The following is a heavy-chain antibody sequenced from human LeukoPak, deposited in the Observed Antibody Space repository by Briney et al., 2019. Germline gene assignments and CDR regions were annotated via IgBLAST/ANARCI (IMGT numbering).Heavy chain of an antibody. CDR2: IYYSGST. J-gene: IGHJ4*02. CDR3: ARVNYDILTGPYFDY. Sequence: SETLSLTCTVSGGSISSYCWSWIRHPPGKGLGLVGYIYYSGSTNYNPSLKSRVTISVDTSKSQFSLKLRSVTAARTAVYYCARVNYDILTGPYFDYWGQGTLVTVSS. V-gene: IGHV4-59*01. CDR1: GGSISSYC. D-gene: IGHD3-9*01.